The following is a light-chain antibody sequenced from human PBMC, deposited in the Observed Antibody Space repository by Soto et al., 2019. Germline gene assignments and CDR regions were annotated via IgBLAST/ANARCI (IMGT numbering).Light chain of an antibody. CDR3: QQYGGSPLLT. CDR2: GAS. V-gene: IGKV3-20*01. J-gene: IGKJ4*01. Sequence: DIVLTQSPGTLSLSPGQRATLSCRASETVRSNFLTWYQQKPGQAPRLLISGASTRATGIPDRFSGSGSGTYFTLTISRVESEDFAMYYCQQYGGSPLLTFGGGTKLEI. CDR1: ETVRSNF.